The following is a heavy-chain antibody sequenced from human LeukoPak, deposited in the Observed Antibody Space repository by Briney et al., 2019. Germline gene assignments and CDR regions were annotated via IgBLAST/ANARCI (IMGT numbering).Heavy chain of an antibody. J-gene: IGHJ6*03. D-gene: IGHD4-17*01. CDR2: ISGNGGTT. V-gene: IGHV3-23*01. Sequence: GGSLRLSCAASGFTFSNYAMSWVRQAPGKGLEWVSVISGNGGTTHYADSVKGRFTISRDNSKNTLSLQMNSLRAEDTAVYYCAKGPTVNYMDAWGKGTTVTVSS. CDR3: AKGPTVNYMDA. CDR1: GFTFSNYA.